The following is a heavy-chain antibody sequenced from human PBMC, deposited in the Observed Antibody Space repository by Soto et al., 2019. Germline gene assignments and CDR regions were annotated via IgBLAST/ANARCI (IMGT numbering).Heavy chain of an antibody. Sequence: QVQLVQSGAEVTKPGASVKVSCKASGYTFTSYDINWVRQATGQGLEWMGWMSPNSGATGYAQKFQGRVTMTRDTSISAVYMEVRKLRSEDTGIYYCARGVDNGVDVWGQGSTVTVSS. CDR2: MSPNSGAT. V-gene: IGHV1-8*01. CDR1: GYTFTSYD. D-gene: IGHD5-12*01. CDR3: ARGVDNGVDV. J-gene: IGHJ6*02.